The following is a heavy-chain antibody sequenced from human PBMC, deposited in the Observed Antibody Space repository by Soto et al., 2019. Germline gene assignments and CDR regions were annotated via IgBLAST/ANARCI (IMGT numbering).Heavy chain of an antibody. Sequence: SETLSLTCTVSGGSISSSSYYWGWIRQPPGKGLEWIGSIYYSGSTYYNPSLKSRVTISVDTSKNQFSLKLSSVTAADTAVYYCARSLRRLRFLEWLPTVYFDYWGQGTLVTVSS. V-gene: IGHV4-39*01. CDR1: GGSISSSSYY. D-gene: IGHD3-3*01. CDR2: IYYSGST. J-gene: IGHJ4*02. CDR3: ARSLRRLRFLEWLPTVYFDY.